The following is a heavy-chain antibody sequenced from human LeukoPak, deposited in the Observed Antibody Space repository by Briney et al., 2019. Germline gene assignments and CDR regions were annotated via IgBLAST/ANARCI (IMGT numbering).Heavy chain of an antibody. CDR1: GYTFTSCY. Sequence: ASVKVSCKASGYTFTSCYMHWVRQAPGQGLEWMGIINPSGGSTSYAKKFQGRVTMTRDMSTSTVYMELSSLRSEDTAVYYCAKDRAYYYDSSGYYDYWGQGTLVTVSS. V-gene: IGHV1-46*01. D-gene: IGHD3-22*01. J-gene: IGHJ4*02. CDR3: AKDRAYYYDSSGYYDY. CDR2: INPSGGST.